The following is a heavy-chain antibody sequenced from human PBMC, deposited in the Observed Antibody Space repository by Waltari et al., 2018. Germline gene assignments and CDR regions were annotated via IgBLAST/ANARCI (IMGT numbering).Heavy chain of an antibody. CDR3: TTDSGVVQNWFNP. Sequence: EMQLVESGGGLVKPGGSLRLSCAASGFTFSNAWMSWVRQAPGKGLEWVGRIKSKTHGGTTDYAAPVKGRFTISRDDSKSTVDLQMDSLKTEDTAVYYCTTDSGVVQNWFNPWGPGTLVTVSS. CDR1: GFTFSNAW. CDR2: IKSKTHGGTT. D-gene: IGHD3-3*01. V-gene: IGHV3-15*01. J-gene: IGHJ5*02.